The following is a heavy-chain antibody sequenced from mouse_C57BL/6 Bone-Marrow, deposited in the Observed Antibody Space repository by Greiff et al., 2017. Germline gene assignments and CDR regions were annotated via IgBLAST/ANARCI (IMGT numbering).Heavy chain of an antibody. Sequence: VQLQQSGTELVKPGASVKLSCKASGYTFTSYWMHWVKQRPGQGLEWIGNINPSNGGTNYNEKFKSKATLTVDKSSSTAYMQLSSLTSEDSAVYDCARHYYGSSWFAYWGQGTLVTVSA. CDR2: INPSNGGT. V-gene: IGHV1-53*01. CDR1: GYTFTSYW. CDR3: ARHYYGSSWFAY. J-gene: IGHJ3*01. D-gene: IGHD1-1*01.